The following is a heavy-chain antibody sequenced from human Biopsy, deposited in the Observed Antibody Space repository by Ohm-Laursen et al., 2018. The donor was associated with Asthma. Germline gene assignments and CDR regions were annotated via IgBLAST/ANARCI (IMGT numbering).Heavy chain of an antibody. CDR3: ARIPRRSGSYFVDY. CDR2: IHHSGTS. J-gene: IGHJ4*02. V-gene: IGHV4-31*02. D-gene: IGHD3-22*01. Sequence: TLSLTWTVSGDSITSGGCCWNWIRQHPGKGLEWIGYIHHSGTSYFNPCLKSRVSFSRDTSKNQFSLRLSSMTAADTAMYYCARIPRRSGSYFVDYWGQGTLVTVSS. CDR1: GDSITSGGCC.